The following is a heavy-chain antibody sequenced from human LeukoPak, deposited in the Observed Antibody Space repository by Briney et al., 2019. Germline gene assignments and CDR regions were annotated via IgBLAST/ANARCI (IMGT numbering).Heavy chain of an antibody. CDR2: IYHSGST. CDR1: GGSISSGGYS. D-gene: IGHD2-15*01. J-gene: IGHJ4*02. CDR3: ARRGSATPDH. Sequence: SETLSLTCAVSGGSISSGGYSWSWIRQPPGKGLEWIGYIYHSGSTYYNPSLKSRVTISVDTSKNQFSLKLSSVTAADTAVYYCARRGSATPDHWGQGTLVTVSS. V-gene: IGHV4-30-2*03.